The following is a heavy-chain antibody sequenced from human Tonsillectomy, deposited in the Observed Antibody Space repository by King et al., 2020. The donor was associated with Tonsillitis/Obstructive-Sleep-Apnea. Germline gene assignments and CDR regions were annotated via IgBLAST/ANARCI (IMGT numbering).Heavy chain of an antibody. V-gene: IGHV1-46*03. CDR3: ARDCSSFSCLYYYGMDV. CDR1: GYTFTSYY. D-gene: IGHD2-2*01. CDR2: INPSGGST. Sequence: SGAEVKKPGASVKVSCKASGYTFTSYYMHWVRQAPGQGLEWMGIINPSGGSTSYAQKFQGRVTMTRDTSTSTVYMELSSLRSEDTAVYYCARDCSSFSCLYYYGMDVWGQGTTVTVSS. J-gene: IGHJ6*02.